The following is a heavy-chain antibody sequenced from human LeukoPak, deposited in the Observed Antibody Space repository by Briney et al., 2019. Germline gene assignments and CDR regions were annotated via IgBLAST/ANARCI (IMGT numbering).Heavy chain of an antibody. V-gene: IGHV4-59*01. D-gene: IGHD3-10*01. J-gene: IGHJ5*02. CDR1: GGSISSYY. CDR2: IYYSGST. CDR3: ARGRVTMVRGVIPTWFDP. Sequence: SETLSLTCTVSGGSISSYYWSWIRQPPGKGLEWIGYIYYSGSTNYNPSLKSRVTISVDTSKNQFSLKLSSVTAADTAVYYCARGRVTMVRGVIPTWFDPWGQGTLVTVSS.